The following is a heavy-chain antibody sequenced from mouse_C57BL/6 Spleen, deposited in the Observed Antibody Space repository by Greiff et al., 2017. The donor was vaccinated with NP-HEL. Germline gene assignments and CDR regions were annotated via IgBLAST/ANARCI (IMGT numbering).Heavy chain of an antibody. V-gene: IGHV1-15*01. CDR1: GYTFTDYE. Sequence: VQLVESGAELVRPGASVTLSCKASGYTFTDYEMHWVKQTPVHGLEWIGAIDPETGGTAYNQKFKGKAILTADKSSSTAYMELRSLTSEDSAVYYCTRFSTGPWFAYWGQGTLVTVSA. J-gene: IGHJ3*01. CDR2: IDPETGGT. CDR3: TRFSTGPWFAY. D-gene: IGHD4-1*02.